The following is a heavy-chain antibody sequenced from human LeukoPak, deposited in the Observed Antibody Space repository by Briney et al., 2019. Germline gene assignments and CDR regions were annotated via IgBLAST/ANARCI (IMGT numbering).Heavy chain of an antibody. J-gene: IGHJ2*01. CDR3: ARVGYCSGGSCYPVYWYFDL. D-gene: IGHD2-15*01. CDR1: GGSISSYY. V-gene: IGHV4-38-2*02. Sequence: PSETLSLTCTVSGGSISSYYWGWIRQPPGQGLDWIGGIFPSGSTYYNPSLKSRVTISVDTSKTQFSLKLSSVTAADTAVYYCARVGYCSGGSCYPVYWYFDLWGRGTLVTVSS. CDR2: IFPSGST.